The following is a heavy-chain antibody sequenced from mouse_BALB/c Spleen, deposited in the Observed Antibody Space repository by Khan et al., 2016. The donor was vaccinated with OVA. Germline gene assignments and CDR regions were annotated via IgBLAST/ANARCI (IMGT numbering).Heavy chain of an antibody. CDR2: IYPGDGDT. D-gene: IGHD2-4*01. CDR3: ATIYYDYG. V-gene: IGHV1-87*01. J-gene: IGHJ3*02. CDR1: GYTFTSYW. Sequence: VKLLESGAELARPGASVKLSCKASGYTFTSYWMQWVKQRPGQGLEWIGAIYPGDGDTRYTQKFKGKATLTADESSSTAYMQLSSLASEDSAVYYCATIYYDYGWGQGTLVTVSA.